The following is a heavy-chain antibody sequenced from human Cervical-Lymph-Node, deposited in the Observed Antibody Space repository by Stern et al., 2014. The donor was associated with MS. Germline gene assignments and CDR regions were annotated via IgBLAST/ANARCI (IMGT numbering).Heavy chain of an antibody. J-gene: IGHJ4*02. V-gene: IGHV5-51*01. Sequence: QLVESGPEVKRPGESLKISCQASGYTFTSYWIGWVRQMPGKGLEWIAIDFPGGSDIRYSPSFQGQVTISADKSSSTAYLQWNNLKASDTAIYYCARQRYFDYWGQGTLVTVSS. CDR1: GYTFTSYW. CDR3: ARQRYFDY. CDR2: DFPGGSDI.